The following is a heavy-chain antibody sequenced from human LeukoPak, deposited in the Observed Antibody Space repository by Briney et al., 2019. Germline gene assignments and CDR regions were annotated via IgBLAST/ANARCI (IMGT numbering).Heavy chain of an antibody. V-gene: IGHV4-59*08. CDR2: IYYSGCT. D-gene: IGHD6-13*01. Sequence: SETLSLTCTVSGGSISSYYWSWIRQPPGKGLEWIGYIYYSGCTNYNPSLKSRVTISVDTSKNQFSLKLSSVTAADTAVYYCARHAAAGTEPFDYWGQGTLVTVSS. CDR1: GGSISSYY. CDR3: ARHAAAGTEPFDY. J-gene: IGHJ4*02.